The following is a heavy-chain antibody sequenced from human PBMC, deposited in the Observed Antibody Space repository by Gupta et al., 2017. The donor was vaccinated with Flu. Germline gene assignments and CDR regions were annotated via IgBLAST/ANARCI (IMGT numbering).Heavy chain of an antibody. D-gene: IGHD2-2*01. J-gene: IGHJ4*02. CDR1: GFTFSSYA. CDR3: AKDSRDIVVVPPDY. V-gene: IGHV3-23*01. CDR2: ISGSGGST. Sequence: EVQLLESGGGLVQPGGSLRLSCAASGFTFSSYAMRWVRQAPGKGLEWVSAISGSGGSTYYADSVKGRFTISRDNSKNTLYLQMNSLRAEDTAVYYCAKDSRDIVVVPPDYWGQGTLVTVSS.